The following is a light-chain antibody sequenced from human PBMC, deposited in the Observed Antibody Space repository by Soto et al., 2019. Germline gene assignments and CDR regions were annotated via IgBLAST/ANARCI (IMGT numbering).Light chain of an antibody. J-gene: IGKJ1*01. CDR1: QSVSSSY. CDR3: QQYGSSPWT. V-gene: IGKV3D-20*01. CDR2: GAL. Sequence: EIVLTQSPATLSLSPGDRATLSCGASQSVSSSYLAWFQQKPGLAPRLLIYGALSRATGIPVRFSGSGSGTDFTLTISRLEPEDFAMYYCQQYGSSPWTFGQGTKVEIK.